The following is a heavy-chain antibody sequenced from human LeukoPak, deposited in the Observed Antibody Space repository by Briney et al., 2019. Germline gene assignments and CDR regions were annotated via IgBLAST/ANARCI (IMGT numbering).Heavy chain of an antibody. V-gene: IGHV4-4*02. CDR2: IYHSGST. D-gene: IGHD5-12*01. Sequence: PSETLSLTCAVSGGSISSSNWWSWVRQPPGKGLEWIGEIYHSGSTNYNPSLKSRVTISVDTSKNQFSLKLSSVTAADTAVYYCARDHSGYHPYFDYWGQGTLVTVSS. J-gene: IGHJ4*02. CDR3: ARDHSGYHPYFDY. CDR1: GGSISSSNW.